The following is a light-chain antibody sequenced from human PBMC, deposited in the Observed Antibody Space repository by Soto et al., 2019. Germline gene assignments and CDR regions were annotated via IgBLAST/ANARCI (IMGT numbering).Light chain of an antibody. V-gene: IGKV1-5*01. CDR3: QQYNTYRFT. Sequence: DIQMTQSPSTLSASVGDRVTITCRASRTISSWLAWYHQKPGKAPTLLIYDASNLESGVPSRFSGSGSGTEFTLTITSLHPDDSGTYYCQQYNTYRFTFGQGTKV. CDR2: DAS. CDR1: RTISSW. J-gene: IGKJ2*01.